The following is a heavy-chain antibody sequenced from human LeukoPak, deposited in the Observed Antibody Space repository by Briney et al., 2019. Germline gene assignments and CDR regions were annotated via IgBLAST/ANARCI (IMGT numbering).Heavy chain of an antibody. Sequence: SETLSLTCAVYGGSFSGYYWSWIRQPPGKGLEWIGEINHSGSTNYNPSLKSRVTISVDTSKNQFSLKLSSVTAADTAVYYCARGNYNWFDPWGQGTLVTVPS. J-gene: IGHJ5*02. CDR3: ARGNYNWFDP. D-gene: IGHD1-20*01. CDR1: GGSFSGYY. V-gene: IGHV4-34*01. CDR2: INHSGST.